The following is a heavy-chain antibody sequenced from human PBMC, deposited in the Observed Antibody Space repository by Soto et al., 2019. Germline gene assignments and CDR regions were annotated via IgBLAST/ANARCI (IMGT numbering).Heavy chain of an antibody. Sequence: QVQLVESGGGVVQPGRSLRLSCAASGFTFSSYGMHWVRQAPGKGLEWVAVISYDGSNKYYADSVKGRFTISRDNSKNTLYLQMITLKAEDTAVYYCAKELASRTNWNDVMRSGDYYGMDVWGQGTTVTVSS. CDR2: ISYDGSNK. D-gene: IGHD1-1*01. CDR1: GFTFSSYG. V-gene: IGHV3-30*18. J-gene: IGHJ6*02. CDR3: AKELASRTNWNDVMRSGDYYGMDV.